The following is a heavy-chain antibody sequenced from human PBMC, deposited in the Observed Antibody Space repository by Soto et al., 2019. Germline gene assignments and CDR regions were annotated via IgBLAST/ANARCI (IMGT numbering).Heavy chain of an antibody. CDR3: ARDSSSWYPVVRWSRWFDP. CDR1: GGSFSGYY. V-gene: IGHV4-34*01. Sequence: SETLSLSCAVYGGSFSGYYWSGIRQPPGKGLEWIGEINHSGSTNYSPSLKSRVTISVDTSKNQFYLKLSSVTDADTAVYYCARDSSSWYPVVRWSRWFDPWGQGNLVT. CDR2: INHSGST. D-gene: IGHD6-13*01. J-gene: IGHJ5*02.